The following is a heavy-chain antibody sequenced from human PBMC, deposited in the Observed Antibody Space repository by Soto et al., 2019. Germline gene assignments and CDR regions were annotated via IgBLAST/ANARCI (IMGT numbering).Heavy chain of an antibody. CDR1: GGSISSYY. V-gene: IGHV4-59*01. Sequence: SETLSLTCTVSGGSISSYYWSWIRQPPGKGLEWIGYIYYGGSTNYNPSLKSRVTISVDTSKNQFSLKLSSVTTADTAVYYCARGGYYYDYWGQGTLVTVSS. J-gene: IGHJ4*02. CDR3: ARGGYYYDY. CDR2: IYYGGST. D-gene: IGHD6-13*01.